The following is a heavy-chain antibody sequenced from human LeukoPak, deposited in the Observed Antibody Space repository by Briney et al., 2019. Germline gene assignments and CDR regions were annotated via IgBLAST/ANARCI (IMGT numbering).Heavy chain of an antibody. CDR1: GYTFTGYY. V-gene: IGHV1-2*02. CDR2: INPNSGGT. Sequence: ASVKVSCKASGYTFTGYYMHWVRQAPGQGLEWMGWINPNSGGTNYAQKFQGRVTMTRDTSISTAYMELSRLRSDDTAVYYCAKLHTIFGVAPPMDVWGKGTTVTVSS. J-gene: IGHJ6*03. CDR3: AKLHTIFGVAPPMDV. D-gene: IGHD3-3*01.